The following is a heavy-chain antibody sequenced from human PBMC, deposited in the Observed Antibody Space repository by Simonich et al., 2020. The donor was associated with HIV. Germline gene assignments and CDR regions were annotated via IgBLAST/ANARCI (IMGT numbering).Heavy chain of an antibody. CDR1: GFTFDDYA. CDR2: ISWNSGSI. V-gene: IGHV3-9*01. CDR3: AKDKGAYYGSGSPVY. D-gene: IGHD3-10*01. Sequence: EVQLVESGGGLVQPGRSLRLCCAASGFTFDDYAMHWVRQAPGKGLEGGSGISWNSGSIGYADSVKGRFTISRDNAKNSLYLQMNSLRAEDTALYYCAKDKGAYYGSGSPVYWGQGTLVTVSS. J-gene: IGHJ4*02.